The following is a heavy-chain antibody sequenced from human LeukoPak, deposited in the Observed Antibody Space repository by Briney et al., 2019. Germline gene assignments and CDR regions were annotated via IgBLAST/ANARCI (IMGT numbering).Heavy chain of an antibody. J-gene: IGHJ4*02. Sequence: PGGSLRLSCAASGFTFSSYEMNWVRQAPGKELEWVSYISSSGSTIYYAGSVKGRFTISRDNAKNSLYLQMNSLRADDTAVYYCARDATWNDVRPFDYWGQGTLVTVSS. D-gene: IGHD1-1*01. V-gene: IGHV3-48*03. CDR2: ISSSGSTI. CDR1: GFTFSSYE. CDR3: ARDATWNDVRPFDY.